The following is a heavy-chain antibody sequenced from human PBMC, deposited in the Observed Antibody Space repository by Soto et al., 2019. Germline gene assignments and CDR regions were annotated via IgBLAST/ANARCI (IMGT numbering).Heavy chain of an antibody. J-gene: IGHJ6*02. CDR1: GADINSGGFT. Sequence: PSGSLSLTCSVSGADINSGGFTWTWIRQHAGKGLEWISYISHSGSTDYNPSPQSRLSISGDTSKNHFSLTLTSVTAADAAVYYCATIGVSGYLDVWGQGTTVTVSS. D-gene: IGHD3-16*02. CDR2: ISHSGST. V-gene: IGHV4-31*03. CDR3: ATIGVSGYLDV.